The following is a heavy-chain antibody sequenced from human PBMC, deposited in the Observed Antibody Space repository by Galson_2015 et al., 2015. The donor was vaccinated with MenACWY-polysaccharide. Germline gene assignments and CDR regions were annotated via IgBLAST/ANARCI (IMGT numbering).Heavy chain of an antibody. CDR1: GGSISSSSYY. CDR2: IYYSGST. V-gene: IGHV4-39*07. CDR3: ARGPSGELWLRFDY. J-gene: IGHJ4*02. Sequence: SEPLSLTCTVSGGSISSSSYYWGWIRQPPGKGLEWIGSIYYSGSTYYNPSLKSRVTISVDTSKNQFSLKLSSVTAADTAVYYCARGPSGELWLRFDYSGQGTLVTVSS. D-gene: IGHD5-18*01.